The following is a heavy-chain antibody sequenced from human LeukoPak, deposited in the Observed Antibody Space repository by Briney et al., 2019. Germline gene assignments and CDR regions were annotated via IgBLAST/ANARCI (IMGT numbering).Heavy chain of an antibody. CDR2: IYYSGST. CDR1: GDSISTSNSY. D-gene: IGHD3-10*01. Sequence: SETLSLTCTVSGDSISTSNSYWGWIRQPPGKGLEWIGSIYYSGSTYYNPSLKSRVTMSVDTSKNQFSLKLSSVTAADTAVYYCARYGSGSYRWFDPWGQGTLVTVSS. V-gene: IGHV4-39*07. J-gene: IGHJ5*02. CDR3: ARYGSGSYRWFDP.